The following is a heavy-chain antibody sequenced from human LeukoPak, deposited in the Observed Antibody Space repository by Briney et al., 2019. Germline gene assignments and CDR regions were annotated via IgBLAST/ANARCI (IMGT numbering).Heavy chain of an antibody. CDR2: INHSGST. Sequence: KPSETLSLTCAVYGGSFSGYYWSWIRQPPGKGLEWIGEINHSGSTNYNPSLKSRVTISVDTSKNQFSLKLSSVTAADTAVYYCARRPRFLEWLGSSLFDYWGQGTLVTVSS. J-gene: IGHJ4*02. CDR1: GGSFSGYY. V-gene: IGHV4-34*01. D-gene: IGHD3-3*01. CDR3: ARRPRFLEWLGSSLFDY.